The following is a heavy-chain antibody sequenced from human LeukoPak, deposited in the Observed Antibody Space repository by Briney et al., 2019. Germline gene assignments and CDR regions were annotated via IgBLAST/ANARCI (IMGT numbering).Heavy chain of an antibody. Sequence: PGRSLRLSCAASGFTFSSYGMHWVRQAPGKGLEWVAVISYDGSNKYYADSVKGRFTISRDNSKNTLYLQMNSLRAEDTAVYYCAKDSHRYYYGSGSYLDYWGQGTLVTVSS. D-gene: IGHD3-10*01. CDR1: GFTFSSYG. CDR3: AKDSHRYYYGSGSYLDY. V-gene: IGHV3-30*18. J-gene: IGHJ4*02. CDR2: ISYDGSNK.